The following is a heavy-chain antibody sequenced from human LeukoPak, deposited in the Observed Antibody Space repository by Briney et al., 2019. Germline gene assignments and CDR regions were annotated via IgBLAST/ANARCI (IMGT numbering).Heavy chain of an antibody. CDR3: AREPGYAARIAVTENSFDI. J-gene: IGHJ3*02. V-gene: IGHV1-69*13. CDR1: GGTFSSYA. CDR2: IIPIFGTA. D-gene: IGHD6-19*01. Sequence: ASVKVSCKASGGTFSSYAISWVRQAPGQGLERMGGIIPIFGTANYAQKFQGRVTITADESTSTAYMELSSLRSEDTAVYYCAREPGYAARIAVTENSFDIWGQGTMVTVSS.